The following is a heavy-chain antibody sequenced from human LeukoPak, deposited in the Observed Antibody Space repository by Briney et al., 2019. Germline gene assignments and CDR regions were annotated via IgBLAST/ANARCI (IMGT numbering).Heavy chain of an antibody. V-gene: IGHV3-23*01. CDR1: GFTFSSYA. Sequence: GGSLRLSCAASGFTFSSYAMSWVRQAPGKGLEWVSAISGSGVNTYYEDSLKGRFTISRDNSKNTLYLQMNGLRAEDTAVYYCAKDYLAYGDNGPGHYWGQGALVTVSS. J-gene: IGHJ4*02. CDR3: AKDYLAYGDNGPGHY. D-gene: IGHD4/OR15-4a*01. CDR2: ISGSGVNT.